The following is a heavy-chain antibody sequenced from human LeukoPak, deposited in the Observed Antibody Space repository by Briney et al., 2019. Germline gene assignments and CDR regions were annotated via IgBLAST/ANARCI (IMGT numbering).Heavy chain of an antibody. Sequence: GGSLRLSCAASGFTFSSYTMNWARQAPGKGLEWVSYIDLSGSTLYYVDSVKGRFTISRDNAKNSLYLQMNSLRADDTAVYYCATDNRYAYESWGQGVMVIVSS. V-gene: IGHV3-48*04. J-gene: IGHJ4*02. CDR2: IDLSGSTL. CDR3: ATDNRYAYES. D-gene: IGHD3-16*01. CDR1: GFTFSSYT.